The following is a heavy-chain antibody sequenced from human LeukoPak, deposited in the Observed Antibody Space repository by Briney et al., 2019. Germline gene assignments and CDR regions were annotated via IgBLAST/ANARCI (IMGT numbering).Heavy chain of an antibody. CDR3: ARRKRYGYSSGWYPYYFDY. J-gene: IGHJ4*02. CDR2: ISSSSSTI. Sequence: GGSLRLSCAASGFTFSSYSMNWVRQAPGKGLEWVSYISSSSSTIYYADSVKGRFTISRDNAKNSLYLQMNSLRDEDTAVYYCARRKRYGYSSGWYPYYFDYWGQGTLVTVSS. D-gene: IGHD6-19*01. V-gene: IGHV3-48*02. CDR1: GFTFSSYS.